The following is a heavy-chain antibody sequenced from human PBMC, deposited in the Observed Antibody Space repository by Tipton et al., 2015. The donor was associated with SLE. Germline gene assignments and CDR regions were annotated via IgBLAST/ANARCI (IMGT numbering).Heavy chain of an antibody. CDR2: IYYSGST. D-gene: IGHD4-17*01. CDR3: ARGKREGYGAYVDY. V-gene: IGHV4-31*03. Sequence: TLSLTCTVSGGSISSGGYYWSWIRQHPGKGLEWIGYIYYSGSTYYNPSLKSRVTISVDTSKNQFSMKLSSVTAADSAVYYCARGKREGYGAYVDYWGQGALVTVSS. J-gene: IGHJ4*02. CDR1: GGSISSGGYY.